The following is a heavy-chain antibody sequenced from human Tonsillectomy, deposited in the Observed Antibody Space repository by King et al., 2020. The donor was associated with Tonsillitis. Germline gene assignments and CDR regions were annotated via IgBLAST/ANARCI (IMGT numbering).Heavy chain of an antibody. CDR2: MNPNSGNT. CDR1: GYTFTSYD. D-gene: IGHD3-22*01. Sequence: QLVQSGAEVKKPGASVKVSCKASGYTFTSYDINWVRPATGQGLEWMGWMNPNSGNTGYAQKFQGRVTMTRNTSISTAYMEMSSLRSEDTAVYYCARGDYYDSSGYSRYTFDYWGQGTLVTVSS. J-gene: IGHJ4*02. V-gene: IGHV1-8*02. CDR3: ARGDYYDSSGYSRYTFDY.